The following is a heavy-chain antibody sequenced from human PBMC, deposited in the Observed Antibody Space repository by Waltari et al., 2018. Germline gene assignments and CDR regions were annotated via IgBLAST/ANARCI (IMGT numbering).Heavy chain of an antibody. D-gene: IGHD1-26*01. CDR1: GYTLTALS. J-gene: IGHJ4*02. CDR3: ATGGIKWELLGY. Sequence: QVQLVQSGAEVTKPGASVKVSCKVSGYTLTALSMHWVRQAPGKGLECMGGFDPEDVDTIYAQKFQCRVTMTEDTSTDTAYMELSSLRSEDTAVYYCATGGIKWELLGYWGQGTLVTVSS. V-gene: IGHV1-24*01. CDR2: FDPEDVDT.